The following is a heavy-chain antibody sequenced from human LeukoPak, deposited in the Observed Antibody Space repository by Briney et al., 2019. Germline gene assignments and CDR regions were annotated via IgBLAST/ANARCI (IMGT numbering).Heavy chain of an antibody. J-gene: IGHJ4*02. Sequence: ASVKLSCTASGYTFTSYDINWVRQATGQGLEWMGCMNPNGGNTGYAQKVQGRVTMTRNTSISTAYLELNSLRSEDTALYYCAKDIDSSGYYYDFDYWGQGTLVTVSS. CDR2: MNPNGGNT. CDR1: GYTFTSYD. V-gene: IGHV1-8*01. D-gene: IGHD3-22*01. CDR3: AKDIDSSGYYYDFDY.